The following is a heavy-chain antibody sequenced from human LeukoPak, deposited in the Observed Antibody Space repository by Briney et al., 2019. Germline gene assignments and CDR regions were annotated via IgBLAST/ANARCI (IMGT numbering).Heavy chain of an antibody. V-gene: IGHV3-23*01. D-gene: IGHD2-8*01. CDR1: GFPFSDFS. CDR2: TNSGGTST. CDR3: AKQSYARSLGE. J-gene: IGHJ4*02. Sequence: GGSLRLSCATSGFPFSDFSMSWVRQAPGKGLEWISTTNSGGTSTYYAESVKGRFTISRDNSKNTLCLQMSSLRVEDTAVYYCAKQSYARSLGEGGPGTLVSVSS.